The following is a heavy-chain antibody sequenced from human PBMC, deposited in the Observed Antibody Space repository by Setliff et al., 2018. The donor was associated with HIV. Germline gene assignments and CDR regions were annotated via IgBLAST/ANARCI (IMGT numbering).Heavy chain of an antibody. CDR1: GGSVSRYY. CDR2: IYYSGTS. V-gene: IGHV4-59*08. J-gene: IGHJ4*02. CDR3: ARHKXXXSGRIDY. Sequence: SETLSLTCTVSGGSVSRYYWSWIRQPPGKGLEWIGYIYYSGTSGYNPSLKSRVTISADTSKNQLSLRLSSVTAADTAMYHCARHKXXXSGRIDYWGQGTLVTVSS.